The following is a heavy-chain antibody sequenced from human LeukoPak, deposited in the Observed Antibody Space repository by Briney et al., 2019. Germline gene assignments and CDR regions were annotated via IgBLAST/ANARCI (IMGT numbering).Heavy chain of an antibody. Sequence: PSETLSLTCAVYGGSFSGYYWSWIRQPPGKGLEWIGEINHSGSTNYNPSLKSRVTISVDTSKNQFSLKLSSVTAADTAVYYCAGVLGYCSGGSCTIAGEFDYWGQGTLVTVSS. J-gene: IGHJ4*02. D-gene: IGHD2-15*01. V-gene: IGHV4-34*01. CDR3: AGVLGYCSGGSCTIAGEFDY. CDR1: GGSFSGYY. CDR2: INHSGST.